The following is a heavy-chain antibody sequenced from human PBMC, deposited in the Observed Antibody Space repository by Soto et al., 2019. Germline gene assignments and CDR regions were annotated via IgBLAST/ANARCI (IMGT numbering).Heavy chain of an antibody. CDR3: ARARGYTYGPPTY. Sequence: SGGSLRLSCAASGFTFNTYGMHWVRQAPGKGLEWVAVIWYDGSLKYYADSVKGRFTISRDNSKNTLYLQINSLRAEDTAVYYCARARGYTYGPPTYWGQGTLVTVSS. V-gene: IGHV3-33*01. J-gene: IGHJ4*02. D-gene: IGHD5-18*01. CDR1: GFTFNTYG. CDR2: IWYDGSLK.